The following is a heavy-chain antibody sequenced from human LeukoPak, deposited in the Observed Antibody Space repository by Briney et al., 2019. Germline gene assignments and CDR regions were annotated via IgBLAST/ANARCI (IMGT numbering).Heavy chain of an antibody. CDR3: ARDRGSSGWFDY. CDR2: IYYSGST. V-gene: IGHV4-59*01. J-gene: IGHJ5*01. Sequence: SETLSLTCTVSGGSISSYYWSWIRQPPGKGLEWIGYIYYSGSTNYNPSLKSRVTISVDTSKNQFSLKLSSVTAADTAVYYCARDRGSSGWFDYLGQGTLVTVSP. D-gene: IGHD6-19*01. CDR1: GGSISSYY.